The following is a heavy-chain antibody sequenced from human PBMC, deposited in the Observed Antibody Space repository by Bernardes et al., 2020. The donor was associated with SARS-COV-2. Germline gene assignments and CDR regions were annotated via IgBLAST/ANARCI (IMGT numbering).Heavy chain of an antibody. CDR2: ISYDGSNK. V-gene: IGHV3-30-3*01. CDR3: ARVRGGSGVGMDV. D-gene: IGHD3-10*01. J-gene: IGHJ6*02. CDR1: GFTFSSYA. Sequence: GSLRLSCAASGFTFSSYAMHWVRQAPGKGLEWVAVISYDGSNKYYADSVKGRFTISRDNSKNTLYLQMNSLRAEDTAVYYCARVRGGSGVGMDVWGQGTTVTVSS.